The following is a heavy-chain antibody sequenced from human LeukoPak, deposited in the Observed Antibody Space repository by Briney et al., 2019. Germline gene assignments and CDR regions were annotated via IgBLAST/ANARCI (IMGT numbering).Heavy chain of an antibody. CDR3: ARGLYRYSSGWHFDY. V-gene: IGHV3-33*01. CDR2: VWYDGRNR. Sequence: PGGSLRLSCAASGYTFSRHGIHWVRQAPGKGLEWVAVVWYDGRNRDYVDSVKGRFTISKDNSNNMVFLQMDRLRAEDTAVYYCARGLYRYSSGWHFDYWGQGILVTVSS. CDR1: GYTFSRHG. J-gene: IGHJ4*02. D-gene: IGHD6-19*01.